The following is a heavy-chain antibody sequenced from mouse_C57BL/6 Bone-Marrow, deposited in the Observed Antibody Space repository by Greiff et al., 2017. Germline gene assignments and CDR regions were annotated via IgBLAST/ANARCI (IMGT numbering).Heavy chain of an antibody. CDR3: TLYGNYGGFFDY. J-gene: IGHJ2*01. Sequence: EVQLQQSGAELVRPGASVKLSCTASGFNIKDDYMHWVKQRPEQGLEWIGWIDPENGDTEYASKFQGKATITADTSSNTAYLQLSSLPSEDTAVYYCTLYGNYGGFFDYWGQGTTLTVSS. CDR2: IDPENGDT. CDR1: GFNIKDDY. D-gene: IGHD2-1*01. V-gene: IGHV14-4*01.